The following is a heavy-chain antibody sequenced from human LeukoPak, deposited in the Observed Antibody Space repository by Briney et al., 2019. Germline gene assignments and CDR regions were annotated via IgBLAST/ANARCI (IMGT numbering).Heavy chain of an antibody. J-gene: IGHJ6*03. D-gene: IGHD2-2*01. CDR1: GFTFSSFS. CDR3: ARSEGYCSSASCDAYYYYMDV. Sequence: RRSLRLSWAAAGFTFSSFSMNWVRQAPGRGLEWVSSISTGSSYINYADSVKGRFAISRDNAQNSLYLQMTSLRAEDTAVYYCARSEGYCSSASCDAYYYYMDVWGKGTTVTVSS. V-gene: IGHV3-21*01. CDR2: ISTGSSYI.